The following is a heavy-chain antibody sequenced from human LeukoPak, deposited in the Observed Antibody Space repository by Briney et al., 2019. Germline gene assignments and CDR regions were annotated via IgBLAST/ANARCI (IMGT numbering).Heavy chain of an antibody. V-gene: IGHV4-59*08. CDR2: IHYSGST. D-gene: IGHD3-3*01. CDR1: GGSISSYY. CDR3: ARQGITIFGPFDP. Sequence: SETLSLTCALSGGSISSYYWSWIRQPPGKGLEWIGYIHYSGSTNYNPSLKSRVTISVDTSKNQFSLKLSTVTAADTAVYYCARQGITIFGPFDPWGQGTLVTVSS. J-gene: IGHJ5*02.